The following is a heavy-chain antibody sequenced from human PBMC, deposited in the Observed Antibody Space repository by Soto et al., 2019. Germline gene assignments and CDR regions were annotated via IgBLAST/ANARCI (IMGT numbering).Heavy chain of an antibody. CDR3: ARQGYSHGPGHYFDY. Sequence: PSETLSLTCTVSGGSISSSSYYWGWIRQPPGKGLEWIGSIYYSGSTYYNPSLKSRVTISVDTSKNQFSLKLSSVTAADTAVYYCARQGYSHGPGHYFDYWGQGTLVTVSS. J-gene: IGHJ4*02. V-gene: IGHV4-39*01. D-gene: IGHD5-18*01. CDR1: GGSISSSSYY. CDR2: IYYSGST.